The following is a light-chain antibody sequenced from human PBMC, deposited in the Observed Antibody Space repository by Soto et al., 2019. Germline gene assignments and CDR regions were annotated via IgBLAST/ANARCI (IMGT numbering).Light chain of an antibody. J-gene: IGLJ2*01. Sequence: QSVLTQPASVSGSPGQSITIPCTGTSSDIGTWDYVSWYQQHPGRVPKLLIYDVSSRPSWISNRFSGSKSGTTASLTISGLRAEDEADYYCSSFTASRTVVFGGGTKVTVL. CDR1: SSDIGTWDY. CDR3: SSFTASRTVV. V-gene: IGLV2-14*03. CDR2: DVS.